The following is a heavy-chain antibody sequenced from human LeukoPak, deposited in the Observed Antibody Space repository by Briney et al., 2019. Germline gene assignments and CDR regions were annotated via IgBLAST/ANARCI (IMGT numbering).Heavy chain of an antibody. Sequence: GASVKVSCKASGGTFSSYAISWVRQAPGQGLEWMGRIIPILGIANYAQKFQGRVTITADKSTSTAYMELSSLRSEDTAVCYCARSSIAAAGTRYYYYGMDVWGQGTTVTVSS. CDR3: ARSSIAAAGTRYYYYGMDV. CDR1: GGTFSSYA. J-gene: IGHJ6*02. V-gene: IGHV1-69*04. CDR2: IIPILGIA. D-gene: IGHD6-13*01.